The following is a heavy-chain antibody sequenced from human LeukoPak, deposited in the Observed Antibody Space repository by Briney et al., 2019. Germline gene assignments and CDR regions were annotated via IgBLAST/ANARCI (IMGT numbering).Heavy chain of an antibody. CDR3: ARDLRRSTPVDP. V-gene: IGHV1-18*01. Sequence: ASVKVYCKASGYTFTSYGISWVRQAPGQGLEWMGWISAYNGNTNYAQKLQGRVTMTTDTSTTTAYMEVRTLRSDDTGVYYCARDLRRSTPVDPWGQGTLVTVSS. J-gene: IGHJ5*02. CDR2: ISAYNGNT. D-gene: IGHD4-23*01. CDR1: GYTFTSYG.